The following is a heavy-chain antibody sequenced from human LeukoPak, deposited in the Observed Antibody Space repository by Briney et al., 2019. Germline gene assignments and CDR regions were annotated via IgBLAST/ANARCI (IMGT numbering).Heavy chain of an antibody. V-gene: IGHV3-48*01. CDR1: GFPFSSYS. CDR3: ARRGPRYCTNGVCPNDAFDI. D-gene: IGHD2-8*01. Sequence: GGSLRLSCAASGFPFSSYSMNWVRQAPGKGLEWVSYISSSSSTIYYADSVKGRFTISRDNAKNSLYLQMNSLRAEDTAVYYCARRGPRYCTNGVCPNDAFDIWGQGTMVTVSS. J-gene: IGHJ3*02. CDR2: ISSSSSTI.